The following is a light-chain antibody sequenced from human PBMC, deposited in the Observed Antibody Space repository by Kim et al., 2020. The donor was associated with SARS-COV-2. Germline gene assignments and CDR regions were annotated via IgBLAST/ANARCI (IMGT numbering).Light chain of an antibody. V-gene: IGLV1-47*02. CDR1: SSTIGSNY. J-gene: IGLJ3*02. CDR2: SNN. CDR3: AAWDDSLSGRV. Sequence: GQRVTISGSGGSSTIGSNYVYWYQQLPETAPKLLIYSNNQRPSGVPDRFSGSKSGTSASLAISGLRSEDEADYYCAAWDDSLSGRVFGGGPKLTVL.